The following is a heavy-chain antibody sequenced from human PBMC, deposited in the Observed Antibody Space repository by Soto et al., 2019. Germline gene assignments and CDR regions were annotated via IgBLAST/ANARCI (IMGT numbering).Heavy chain of an antibody. CDR1: GFTFSSYS. Sequence: GGSLRLSCAASGFTFSSYSMNWVRQAPGKGLEWVSSISSSSSYIYYAGSVKGRFTISRDNSKNTLYLQMNSLRAEDTAVYYCAKLYIWGQGTLVTVSS. V-gene: IGHV3-21*04. D-gene: IGHD3-10*01. CDR3: AKLYI. CDR2: ISSSSSYI. J-gene: IGHJ4*02.